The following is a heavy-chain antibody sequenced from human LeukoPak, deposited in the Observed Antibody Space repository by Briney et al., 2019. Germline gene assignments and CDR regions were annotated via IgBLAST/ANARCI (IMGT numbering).Heavy chain of an antibody. D-gene: IGHD3-22*01. CDR1: GFTFSSYW. J-gene: IGHJ4*02. V-gene: IGHV3-74*01. Sequence: GGSLRLSCAASGFTFSSYWMNWVRQAPGKGLVWVSRINSDGSSTSYADSVKGRFTISRDNAKNTLYLQMNSLRAEDTAVYYCARGRRNTMIVVVITDWGQGTLVTVSS. CDR2: INSDGSST. CDR3: ARGRRNTMIVVVITD.